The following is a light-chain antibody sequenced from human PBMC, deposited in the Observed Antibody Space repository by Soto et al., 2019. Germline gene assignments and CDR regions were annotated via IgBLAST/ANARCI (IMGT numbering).Light chain of an antibody. CDR1: SSNIGSNF. V-gene: IGLV1-47*01. CDR2: RNN. Sequence: QSVLTQPPSASGTPGQRVTISCSGSSSNIGSNFVYWYQQFPGTAPKLLIYRNNQRPSAVPDRFSGSKSGTSASLAISGLRSEHEADYYCAAWDDSLRGYVFGTGTKVTVL. CDR3: AAWDDSLRGYV. J-gene: IGLJ1*01.